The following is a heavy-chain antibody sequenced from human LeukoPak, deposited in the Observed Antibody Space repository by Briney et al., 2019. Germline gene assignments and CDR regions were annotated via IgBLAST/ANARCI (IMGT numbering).Heavy chain of an antibody. D-gene: IGHD6-19*01. CDR2: IRYDGTNK. Sequence: PGGSLRLSCAASGFTFSSYGMHWVRQAPGKGLEWVAFIRYDGTNKYYADSVKGRFTISRDNSKNTLFLQMNSLRGEDTAMYYCARVRGGGFRTADSWGQGTLVTVAS. CDR3: ARVRGGGFRTADS. V-gene: IGHV3-30*02. J-gene: IGHJ4*02. CDR1: GFTFSSYG.